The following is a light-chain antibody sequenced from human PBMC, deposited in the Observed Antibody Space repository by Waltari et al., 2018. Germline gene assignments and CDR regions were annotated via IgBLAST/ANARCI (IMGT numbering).Light chain of an antibody. V-gene: IGKV3-15*01. J-gene: IGKJ4*01. CDR1: QSVSSN. CDR2: SAS. Sequence: ELVMTQSPVTLSVSPGERATLSCRASQSVSSNLAWYQQKPGQAPRLLIHSASTRATGIAARYSGSGSGTEFTLTVSSLQSEDFAVYYCQQYNNWPLTFGGGTKVEIK. CDR3: QQYNNWPLT.